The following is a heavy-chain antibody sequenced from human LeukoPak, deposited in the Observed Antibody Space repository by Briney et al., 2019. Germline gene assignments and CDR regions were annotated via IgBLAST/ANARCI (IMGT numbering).Heavy chain of an antibody. D-gene: IGHD6-19*01. CDR3: ARGGGGWDDWFDP. J-gene: IGHJ5*02. Sequence: GGSLRLSCAASGFTFSSYEMNWVRQAPGKGLEWVSYISSSGSTIYYADSVKGRFTISRDNAKNSLYLQMNGLRAEDTAVYYCARGGGGWDDWFDPWGQGTLVTVSS. V-gene: IGHV3-48*03. CDR1: GFTFSSYE. CDR2: ISSSGSTI.